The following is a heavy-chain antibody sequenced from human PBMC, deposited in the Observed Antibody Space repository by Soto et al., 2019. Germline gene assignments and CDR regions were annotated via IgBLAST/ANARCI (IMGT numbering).Heavy chain of an antibody. CDR1: GGSISSGGYY. Sequence: QVQLQESGPGLVKPSQTLSLTCTVSGGSISSGGYYWNWIRQHPGKGLEWIAYIYYSGSTYYNPSLQSRVTISIDTSKNPFSLILSSVTAADTAVYYCARDLRLDSWGPGTLVTVSS. J-gene: IGHJ4*02. V-gene: IGHV4-31*03. CDR3: ARDLRLDS. D-gene: IGHD2-21*02. CDR2: IYYSGST.